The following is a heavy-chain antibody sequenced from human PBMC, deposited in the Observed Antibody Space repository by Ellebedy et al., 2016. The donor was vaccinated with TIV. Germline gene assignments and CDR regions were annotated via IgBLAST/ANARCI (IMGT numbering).Heavy chain of an antibody. CDR1: GFTFSSYW. Sequence: GESLKISCAASGFTFSSYWMHWVRQTPGKGLVWVSRINIDGSTTSYADSVKGRFTISRDNAKNTLYLQMNSLRVEDTAGYYCARNRYCSGGNCYALGYWGQGTLVTVSS. V-gene: IGHV3-74*01. D-gene: IGHD2-15*01. J-gene: IGHJ4*02. CDR3: ARNRYCSGGNCYALGY. CDR2: INIDGSTT.